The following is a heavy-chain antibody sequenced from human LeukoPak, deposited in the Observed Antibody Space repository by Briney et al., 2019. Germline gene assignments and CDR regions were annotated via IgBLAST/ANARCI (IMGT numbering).Heavy chain of an antibody. CDR1: GFTFSSYA. CDR2: ISSNGGST. CDR3: AREDYGGNNPLDY. J-gene: IGHJ4*02. D-gene: IGHD4-23*01. Sequence: GGSLRLSCAASGFTFSSYAMHWVRQAPGKGLEYVSAISSNGGSTYYANSVKGRFTISRDNSKNTLYLQMGSLRAEDMAVYYCAREDYGGNNPLDYWGQGTLVTVSS. V-gene: IGHV3-64*01.